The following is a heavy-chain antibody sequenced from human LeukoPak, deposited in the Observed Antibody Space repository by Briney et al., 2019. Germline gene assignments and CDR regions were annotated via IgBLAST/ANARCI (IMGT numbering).Heavy chain of an antibody. V-gene: IGHV1-18*01. D-gene: IGHD1/OR15-1a*01. J-gene: IGHJ4*02. CDR2: ISAYNGNT. CDR1: GYTFTSYG. Sequence: ASVNVSCKASGYTFTSYGISWVRQAPGQGLEWMGWISAYNGNTNYAQKLQGRVTMTTDTSTSTAYMELRSLRSDDTAVYYCARVGQYNWNIQTFDYWGQGTLVTVSS. CDR3: ARVGQYNWNIQTFDY.